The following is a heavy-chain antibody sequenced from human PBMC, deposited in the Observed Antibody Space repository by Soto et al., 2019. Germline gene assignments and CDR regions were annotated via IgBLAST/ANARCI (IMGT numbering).Heavy chain of an antibody. CDR2: IWYDGSNK. V-gene: IGHV3-33*01. CDR3: ARVNTMVRGVTTITYYYGMDV. J-gene: IGHJ6*02. Sequence: QVQLVESGGGVVQPGRSLRLSCAASGFTFSSYGMHWVRQAPGKGLEWVAVIWYDGSNKYYADSVKGRFTISRDNSKNTLYLQMNSLRAEDTAVYYCARVNTMVRGVTTITYYYGMDVWGQGTTVTVSS. CDR1: GFTFSSYG. D-gene: IGHD3-10*01.